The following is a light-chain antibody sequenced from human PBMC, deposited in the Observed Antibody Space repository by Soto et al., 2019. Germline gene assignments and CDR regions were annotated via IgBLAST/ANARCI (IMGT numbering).Light chain of an antibody. CDR1: QNIDFQ. Sequence: VLTQSPVTLSLSPGDRATLSCRASQNIDFQLAWYQQKPGQAPRLLISDASNRATGIPARFSGSGSGTDFTLVISSLEPEDFAVYYCLQRRRWPRTFGQGTKVDIK. CDR3: LQRRRWPRT. V-gene: IGKV3-11*01. J-gene: IGKJ2*01. CDR2: DAS.